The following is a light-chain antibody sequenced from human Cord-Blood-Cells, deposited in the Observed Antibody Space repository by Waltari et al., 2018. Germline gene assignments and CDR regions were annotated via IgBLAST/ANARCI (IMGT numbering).Light chain of an antibody. V-gene: IGLV3-1*01. CDR2: QDS. CDR3: QAWDSSTWV. J-gene: IGLJ3*02. Sequence: SYELTQPPSVSVSPGQTASIPCSGDKLGDQYDCWYQQKPGQFPVLVIYQDSKRPSGSPERFSGSNSGNTATLTISGTQAMDEADYYCQAWDSSTWVFGGGTKLTVL. CDR1: KLGDQY.